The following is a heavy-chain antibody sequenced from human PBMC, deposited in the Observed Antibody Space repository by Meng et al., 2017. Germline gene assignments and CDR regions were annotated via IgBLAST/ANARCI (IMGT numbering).Heavy chain of an antibody. CDR1: GFTFSSYA. Sequence: GESLKISCAASGFTFSSYAMSWVRQAPGKGLEWVSSISSSSSYIYYADSVKGRFTISRDNAKNSLYLQMNSLRAEDTAVYYCARGIPYIDYWGQGTLVTVSS. D-gene: IGHD2-2*02. J-gene: IGHJ4*02. CDR2: ISSSSSYI. CDR3: ARGIPYIDY. V-gene: IGHV3-21*01.